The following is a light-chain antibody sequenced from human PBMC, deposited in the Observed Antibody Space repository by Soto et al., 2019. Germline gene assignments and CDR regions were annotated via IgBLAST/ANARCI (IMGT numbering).Light chain of an antibody. J-gene: IGLJ3*02. Sequence: QTVVTQEPSFSVSPGRTVTLTCGLSSGSVSTSYYPSWYQQTPGQAPRTLISSTNTRSSGVPDRFSGSILGNKAALTLTGAKADDEADYYCVLYMGSGIWVFGGGTKLTVL. V-gene: IGLV8-61*01. CDR1: SGSVSTSYY. CDR2: STN. CDR3: VLYMGSGIWV.